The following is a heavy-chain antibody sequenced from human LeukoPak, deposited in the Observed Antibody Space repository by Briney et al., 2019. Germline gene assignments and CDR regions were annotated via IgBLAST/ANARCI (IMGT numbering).Heavy chain of an antibody. V-gene: IGHV3-30*04. D-gene: IGHD3-10*01. CDR1: GFTFSTYA. CDR3: ARPNGSGSYYKKGWFDP. J-gene: IGHJ5*02. Sequence: PGGSLRLSCAASGFTFSTYAMHWVRQAPGKGLEWVAVISYDGSSKYYADSVKGRFTISRDNSKNTLYLQMNSLRAEDTAVYYCARPNGSGSYYKKGWFDPWGQGTLVTVSS. CDR2: ISYDGSSK.